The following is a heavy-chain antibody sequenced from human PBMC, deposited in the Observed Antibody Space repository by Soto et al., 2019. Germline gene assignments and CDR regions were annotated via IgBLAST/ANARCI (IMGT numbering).Heavy chain of an antibody. V-gene: IGHV4-4*08. CDR1: GGSISNYY. CDR3: VRGYSNCDR. D-gene: IGHD4-4*01. Sequence: QVQLQESGPGLVKPSETLSLNCTVSGGSISNYYWSWIRQPPGKGLEWIGHVHKSGSTSYNPSLGSRATISLDPSKNQFSVTLSSVTAADTAVYYCVRGYSNCDRWGQGALVTVSS. J-gene: IGHJ4*02. CDR2: VHKSGST.